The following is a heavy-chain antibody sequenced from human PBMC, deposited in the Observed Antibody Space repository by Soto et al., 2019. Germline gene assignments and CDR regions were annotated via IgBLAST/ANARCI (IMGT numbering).Heavy chain of an antibody. CDR2: IDPDGTSA. CDR1: GFTFSNYW. CDR3: VRDIGSY. J-gene: IGHJ4*02. Sequence: GGSLRLSCAASGFTFSNYWMHWVRQVPGKGLVWVSRIDPDGTSADYADSVKGRFIISRDNAKDTLFLQMTGLRADDTSLYYCVRDIGSYWGRGTLVTVSS. V-gene: IGHV3-74*01. D-gene: IGHD3-10*01.